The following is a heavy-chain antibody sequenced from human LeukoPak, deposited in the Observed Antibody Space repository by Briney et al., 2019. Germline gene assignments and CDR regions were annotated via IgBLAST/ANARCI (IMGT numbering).Heavy chain of an antibody. CDR3: GRDPTSPATPWYFDL. Sequence: GGSLRLSCAASGFTFSSYSMNWVRQAPGKGLEWVSSISSSSSYIYYADSVKGRFTISRDNAKNSLYLQMNSLRAEDTAVYYCGRDPTSPATPWYFDLWGRGTLVTVSS. J-gene: IGHJ2*01. D-gene: IGHD6-25*01. V-gene: IGHV3-21*01. CDR1: GFTFSSYS. CDR2: ISSSSSYI.